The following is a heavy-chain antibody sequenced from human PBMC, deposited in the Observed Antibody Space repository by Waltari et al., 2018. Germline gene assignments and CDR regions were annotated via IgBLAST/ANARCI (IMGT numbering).Heavy chain of an antibody. CDR1: GYPFTANH. CDR3: ARGNNYYGMDV. Sequence: QVQLVQSGAEVKKPGASVKVSCKASGYPFTANHLHWVRQAPGQGREWMGWISPNSGGSKYAQKFQGRVSMTRDTSISTAYMELSSLRSDDTAVYYCARGNNYYGMDVWGQGTTVTVSS. D-gene: IGHD1-1*01. V-gene: IGHV1-2*02. CDR2: ISPNSGGS. J-gene: IGHJ6*02.